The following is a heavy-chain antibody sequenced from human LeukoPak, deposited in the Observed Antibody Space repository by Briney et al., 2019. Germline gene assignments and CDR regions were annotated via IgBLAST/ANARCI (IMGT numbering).Heavy chain of an antibody. CDR2: IKGRGGRH. CDR1: GGPLCKYC. Sequence: GALRPPCAGPGGPLCKYCMGLVRPAPGEGPERGAGIKGRGGRHNYADSVKGRFTISRDSPKNTLYLQMNSLRAEDTAVYFCAKRGVVIRVILVGFHKEANYFDSWGQGALVTVSS. J-gene: IGHJ4*02. V-gene: IGHV3-23*01. CDR3: AKRGVVIRVILVGFHKEANYFDS. D-gene: IGHD3-22*01.